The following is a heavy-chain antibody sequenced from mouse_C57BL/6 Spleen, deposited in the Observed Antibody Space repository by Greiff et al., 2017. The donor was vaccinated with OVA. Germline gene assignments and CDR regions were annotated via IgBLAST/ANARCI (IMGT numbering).Heavy chain of an antibody. CDR1: GYTFTSYW. CDR2: IYPGSGST. V-gene: IGHV1-55*01. CDR3: ARGGYYGNYYAMDY. J-gene: IGHJ4*01. D-gene: IGHD2-1*01. Sequence: VQLQQPGAELVKPGASVKMSCKASGYTFTSYWITWVKQRPGQGLEWIGDIYPGSGSTNYNEKFKSKATLTVDTPSSTAYMQLGSLTSEDSAVYYCARGGYYGNYYAMDYWGQGTSVTVSS.